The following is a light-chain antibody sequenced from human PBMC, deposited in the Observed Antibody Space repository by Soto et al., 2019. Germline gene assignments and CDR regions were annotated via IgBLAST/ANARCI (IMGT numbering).Light chain of an antibody. CDR2: GAS. CDR1: QSVSSN. V-gene: IGKV3-20*01. CDR3: QQYGSSAPIT. J-gene: IGKJ5*01. Sequence: DIVMTQSPATLSVSPGERATLSCMASQSVSSNLAWYQQKPGQAPRLLIYGASIRATGIPDRFSGSGSETDFTLTISRLEPEDFALYYCQQYGSSAPITVGQGTRLEIK.